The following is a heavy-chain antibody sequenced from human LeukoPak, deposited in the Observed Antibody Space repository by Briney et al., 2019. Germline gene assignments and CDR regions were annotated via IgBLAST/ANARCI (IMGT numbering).Heavy chain of an antibody. CDR3: AKDKSYYDFWSGYYTLFDY. V-gene: IGHV3-30*02. CDR1: GFTFSSYG. D-gene: IGHD3-3*01. CDR2: IRYDGSNK. J-gene: IGHJ4*02. Sequence: GGSLRLSCAASGFTFSSYGMLWVRQAPGKGLEWVAFIRYDGSNKYYADSVKGRFTISRDNSKNTLYLQMNSLRAEDTAVYYCAKDKSYYDFWSGYYTLFDYWGQGTLVTVSS.